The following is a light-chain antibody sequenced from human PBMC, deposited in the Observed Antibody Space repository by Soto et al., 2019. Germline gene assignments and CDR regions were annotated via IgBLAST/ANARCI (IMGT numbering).Light chain of an antibody. V-gene: IGLV2-14*01. J-gene: IGLJ1*01. CDR3: SSYTGSTTLPYV. Sequence: QSALTQPASVSGSPGQSITISCTGTSSDIGDYKFVSWYQQHPGKAPKLMIFDVSDRPSGVSNRFSGSKSGNTASLTISGLQAEDDADYYCSSYTGSTTLPYVFGTGTKLTVL. CDR1: SSDIGDYKF. CDR2: DVS.